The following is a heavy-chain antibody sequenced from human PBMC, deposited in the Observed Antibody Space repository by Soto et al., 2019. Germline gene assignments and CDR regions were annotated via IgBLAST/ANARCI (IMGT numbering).Heavy chain of an antibody. CDR3: ARFDGYNDFDY. V-gene: IGHV2-5*02. CDR1: GFSLSTSGVG. Sequence: QITLKESGPPLVKPTQTLTLTCTFSGFSLSTSGVGVGWIRQPPGKALEWLALIYWDDDKRYSPSLKSRLTITKDTSKNQVVLTMTNMDPVDTATYYCARFDGYNDFDYWGQGTLVTVSS. CDR2: IYWDDDK. D-gene: IGHD5-12*01. J-gene: IGHJ4*02.